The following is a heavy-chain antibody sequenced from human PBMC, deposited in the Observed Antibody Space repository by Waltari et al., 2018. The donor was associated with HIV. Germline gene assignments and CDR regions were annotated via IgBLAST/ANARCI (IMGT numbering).Heavy chain of an antibody. J-gene: IGHJ4*02. CDR1: GYSFSSSTST. D-gene: IGHD4-4*01. Sequence: QVQLVQSAAEVKQPGASVKVSCKTSGYSFSSSTSTIIWVRQGPRHGLEWVVWINPYHDNTKSSPRFHGRVSRTTDTSTDTAYLELRSLTSDDTAMYYCAKEQDHSNFVAEFWGQGTRVTVSS. V-gene: IGHV1-18*04. CDR3: AKEQDHSNFVAEF. CDR2: INPYHDNT.